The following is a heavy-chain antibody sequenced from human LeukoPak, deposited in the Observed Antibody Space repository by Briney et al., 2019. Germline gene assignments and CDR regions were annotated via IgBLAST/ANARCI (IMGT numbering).Heavy chain of an antibody. CDR1: GFTFSSYS. Sequence: GGSLRLSCAASGFTFSSYSMNWVRQAPGKGLEWASYISSSSSTIYYADSVKGRFTISRDNAKNSLYLQMNSLRAEDTAVYYCARVALRGGAFDIWGQGTMVTVSS. CDR3: ARVALRGGAFDI. V-gene: IGHV3-48*01. CDR2: ISSSSSTI. D-gene: IGHD5-12*01. J-gene: IGHJ3*02.